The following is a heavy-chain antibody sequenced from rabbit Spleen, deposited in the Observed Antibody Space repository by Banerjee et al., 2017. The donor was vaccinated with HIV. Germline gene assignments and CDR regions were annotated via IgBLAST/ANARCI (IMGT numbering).Heavy chain of an antibody. CDR1: GVSFSISSY. Sequence: QSLEESGGDLVKPGASLTLTCTASGVSFSISSYMCWVRQAPGKGPEWIGCMHTGDGSTYYASWAKGRFTISKTSSTTVTLQMTSLTAADTATYFCARTSSFDYLNLWGPGTLVTVS. CDR3: ARTSSFDYLNL. D-gene: IGHD6-1*01. CDR2: MHTGDGST. V-gene: IGHV1S40*01. J-gene: IGHJ4*01.